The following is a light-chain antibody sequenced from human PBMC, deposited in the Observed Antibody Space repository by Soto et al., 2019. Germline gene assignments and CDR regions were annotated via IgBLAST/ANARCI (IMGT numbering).Light chain of an antibody. J-gene: IGKJ1*01. Sequence: EFVLTQSPGTLSLSPGERATLSCRASQSISSSYLAWYQQKPGQAPRLLIYGVSSRATGVPDRFSGSGSGTDFTLTISRLEPEDFAVYYCQQYGGSPRGTFGQGTKVDIK. V-gene: IGKV3-20*01. CDR2: GVS. CDR3: QQYGGSPRGT. CDR1: QSISSSY.